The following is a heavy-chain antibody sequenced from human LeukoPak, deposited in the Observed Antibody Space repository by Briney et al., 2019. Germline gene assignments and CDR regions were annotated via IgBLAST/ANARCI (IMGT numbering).Heavy chain of an antibody. CDR3: ARAPSPLFCPGRWNGMDV. J-gene: IGHJ6*02. Sequence: SETLSLTCAVYGGSFSGYCWSWIRQPPGKGLEWIGEINHSGSTNYNPSLKSRVTISVDTSKNQFSLKLSSVTAADTAVYYCARAPSPLFCPGRWNGMDVWGQGTTVTVSS. CDR1: GGSFSGYC. V-gene: IGHV4-34*01. D-gene: IGHD3-16*01. CDR2: INHSGST.